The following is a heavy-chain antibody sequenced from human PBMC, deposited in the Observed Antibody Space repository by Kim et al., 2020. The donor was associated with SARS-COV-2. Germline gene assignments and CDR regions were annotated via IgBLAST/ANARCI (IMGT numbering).Heavy chain of an antibody. CDR3: ANVSMGGWFDP. Sequence: ASVKVSCKASGYTFTSYYMHWVRQAPGQGLEWMGIINPSGGSTSYAQKFQGRVTMTRDTSTSTVYMELSSLRSEDTAVYYCANVSMGGWFDPWGQGTLVTVSS. CDR2: INPSGGST. CDR1: GYTFTSYY. J-gene: IGHJ5*02. D-gene: IGHD3-10*01. V-gene: IGHV1-46*01.